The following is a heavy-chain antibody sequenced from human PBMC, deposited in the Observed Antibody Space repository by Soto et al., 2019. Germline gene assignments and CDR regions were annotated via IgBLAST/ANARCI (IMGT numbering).Heavy chain of an antibody. D-gene: IGHD6-19*01. CDR2: ISAYNGNT. CDR1: GYTFTSYG. Sequence: QVQLVQSRAEAKKPGASVKVSCKASGYTFTSYGISSVRQAPGPGLEWMGWISAYNGNTNYAQKLQGRVTMTTVTSTSTGYMELRSLRSDDTAVYYCASDFQCFRCNNWFAPWGQGTLVTVST. CDR3: ASDFQCFRCNNWFAP. V-gene: IGHV1-18*01. J-gene: IGHJ5*02.